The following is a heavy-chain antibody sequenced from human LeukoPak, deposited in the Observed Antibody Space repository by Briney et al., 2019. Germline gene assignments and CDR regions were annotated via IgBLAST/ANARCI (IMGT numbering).Heavy chain of an antibody. CDR3: ATTFPYYYDSSGYYLAY. V-gene: IGHV3-11*01. Sequence: GGSLRLSCAASGFTFSDYYMSWIRQAPGKGLEWVSYISSSGSTIYYADTVKGRFTISRDNAKNSLYLQMNSLRAEDTAVYYCATTFPYYYDSSGYYLAYWGQGTLATVSS. J-gene: IGHJ4*02. D-gene: IGHD3-22*01. CDR2: ISSSGSTI. CDR1: GFTFSDYY.